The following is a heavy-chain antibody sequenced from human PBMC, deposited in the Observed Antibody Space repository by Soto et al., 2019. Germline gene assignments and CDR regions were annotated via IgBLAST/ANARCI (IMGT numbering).Heavy chain of an antibody. CDR1: GFTFSHYV. CDR2: ISGSGSSV. V-gene: IGHV3-23*01. J-gene: IGHJ6*02. D-gene: IGHD1-20*01. Sequence: GSLRLSCAASGFTFSHYVLSWVRQSPERGLEWVSSISGSGSSVYVADSVRGRFIMSRDLSTNTVSLQMNSLRAEDTAVYYCAKVRASYLTASYFYYGLDVWGQGTTVTVSS. CDR3: AKVRASYLTASYFYYGLDV.